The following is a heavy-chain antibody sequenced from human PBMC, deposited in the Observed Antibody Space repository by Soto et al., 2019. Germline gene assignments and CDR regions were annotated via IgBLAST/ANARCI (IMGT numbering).Heavy chain of an antibody. D-gene: IGHD3-10*01. CDR2: IYYSGST. CDR1: GGSISSYY. J-gene: IGHJ6*03. CDR3: ASRSYYGSGSYMVMDV. Sequence: PSETLSLTCTVSGGSISSYYWSWIRQPPGKGLEWIGYIYYSGSTNYNPSLKSRVTISVDTSKNQFSLKLSSVTAADTAVYYCASRSYYGSGSYMVMDVWGKGTTVTVSS. V-gene: IGHV4-59*01.